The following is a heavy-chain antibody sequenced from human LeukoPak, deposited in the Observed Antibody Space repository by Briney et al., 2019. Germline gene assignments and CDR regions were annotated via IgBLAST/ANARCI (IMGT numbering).Heavy chain of an antibody. CDR1: GGSIGIYY. Sequence: PSETLSLTCTVSGGSIGIYYWNWIRQPPGKGLEWVGYIYYTGSSSYNPSLKSRVTMSVDTSKNQFSLKLSSVTAADTAVYYCARGATSLSYFDSRGQGTLVTVSS. J-gene: IGHJ4*02. CDR2: IYYTGSS. D-gene: IGHD2/OR15-2a*01. V-gene: IGHV4-59*01. CDR3: ARGATSLSYFDS.